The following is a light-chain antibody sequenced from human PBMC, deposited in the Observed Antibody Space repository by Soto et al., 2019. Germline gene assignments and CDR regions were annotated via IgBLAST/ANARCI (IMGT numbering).Light chain of an antibody. CDR3: HKYNVAPLT. J-gene: IGKJ4*01. CDR1: LTFSNY. CDR2: AAS. Sequence: DIQMTQSPSSLSASVGDRVTITCRASLTFSNYLSWYQQKPGKIAHLLLYAASTLQAGVPFRFSGSGSGTDFTRPISSLQHDDVAAYYCHKYNVAPLTFGGGTKVEIK. V-gene: IGKV1-27*01.